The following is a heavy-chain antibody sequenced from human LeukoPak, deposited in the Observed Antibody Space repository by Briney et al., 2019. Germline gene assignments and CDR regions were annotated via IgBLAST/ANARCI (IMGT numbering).Heavy chain of an antibody. V-gene: IGHV1-18*01. D-gene: IGHD5-24*01. Sequence: ASVKVSCKASGYTFTSYGISWVRQAPGQGLEWMGWISAYNGNTNYAQKFQGRVTMTTDTFTSTAYMELRSLRSDDTAVYYCARDLGPGDGYASDYWGQGTLVTVSS. CDR2: ISAYNGNT. J-gene: IGHJ4*02. CDR3: ARDLGPGDGYASDY. CDR1: GYTFTSYG.